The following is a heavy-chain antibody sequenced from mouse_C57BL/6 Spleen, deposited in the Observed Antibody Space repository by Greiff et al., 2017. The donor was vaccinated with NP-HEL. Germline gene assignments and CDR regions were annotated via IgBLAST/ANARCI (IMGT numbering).Heavy chain of an antibody. Sequence: QVQLQQPGAELVKPGASVKMSCKASGYTFTSYWITWVKQRPGQGLEWIGDIYPGSGSTNYNEKFKSKATLTVDTSSSTASIQLSSLTSEDSAVYYCARAPYYNNRNAMDYWGQGTSVTGSS. J-gene: IGHJ4*01. CDR3: ARAPYYNNRNAMDY. D-gene: IGHD2-5*01. V-gene: IGHV1-55*01. CDR2: IYPGSGST. CDR1: GYTFTSYW.